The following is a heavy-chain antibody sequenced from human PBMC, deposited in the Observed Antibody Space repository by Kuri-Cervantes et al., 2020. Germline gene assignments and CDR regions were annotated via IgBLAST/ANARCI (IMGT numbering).Heavy chain of an antibody. Sequence: GGSLRLSCAASGFTFSSYSMNWVRQAPGKGLEWVANIKQDGSEKYYVDSVKGRFTISRDNAKNSLYLQMNSLRDEDTAVYYCARGHYGEADAFDIWGQGTMVTVSS. CDR1: GFTFSSYS. D-gene: IGHD4-17*01. V-gene: IGHV3-7*01. CDR2: IKQDGSEK. CDR3: ARGHYGEADAFDI. J-gene: IGHJ3*02.